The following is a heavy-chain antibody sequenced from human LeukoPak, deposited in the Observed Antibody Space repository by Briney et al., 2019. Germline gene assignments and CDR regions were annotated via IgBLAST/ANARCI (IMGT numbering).Heavy chain of an antibody. J-gene: IGHJ5*02. V-gene: IGHV2-70*01. CDR3: ARTLYSSGSWVYDP. CDR2: IDWDDDK. D-gene: IGHD6-19*01. CDR1: GFSLSTSGMC. Sequence: SGPTLVNPTQTLTLTCTFSGFSLSTSGMCVSWIRQPPGKALEWLALIDWDDDKYYSTSLKTRLTIYKDTSKNQVVLTMTNMDPVDTATYYCARTLYSSGSWVYDPWGQGTLVTVSS.